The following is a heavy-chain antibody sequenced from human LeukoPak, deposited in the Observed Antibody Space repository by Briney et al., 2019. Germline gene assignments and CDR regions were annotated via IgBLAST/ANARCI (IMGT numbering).Heavy chain of an antibody. J-gene: IGHJ4*02. CDR3: AREIFGSGSCPDF. V-gene: IGHV3-33*01. CDR2: IWHDGSHK. Sequence: GRSLRLSCAASGFSFDTYAMHWVRQAPGQGLEWVALIWHDGSHKFYSNSVRGQFAISRDNSKNTVYLQMNNLRPDDTAVYYCAREIFGSGSCPDFWGQGTLVTVSS. CDR1: GFSFDTYA. D-gene: IGHD3-10*01.